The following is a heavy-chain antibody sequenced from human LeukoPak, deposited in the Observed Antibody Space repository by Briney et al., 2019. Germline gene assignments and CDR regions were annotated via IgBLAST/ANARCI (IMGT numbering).Heavy chain of an antibody. CDR1: GGTFSSYA. Sequence: ASVKVSCKASGGTFSSYAISWVRQAPGQGLEWMGGIIPIFGTANYAQKFQGRVTITADESTSTAYMELSSLRSEDTAVYYCARDGHYDILTGYYHAFDIWGQGTMVTVSS. CDR3: ARDGHYDILTGYYHAFDI. D-gene: IGHD3-9*01. V-gene: IGHV1-69*13. J-gene: IGHJ3*02. CDR2: IIPIFGTA.